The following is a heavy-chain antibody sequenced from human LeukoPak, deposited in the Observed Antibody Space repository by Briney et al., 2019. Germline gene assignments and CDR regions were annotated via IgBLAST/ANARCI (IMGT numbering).Heavy chain of an antibody. J-gene: IGHJ3*02. CDR2: IYYSGST. Sequence: PSETLSLTCTVSGGSISSYYGSWIRQPPGKGPEWIGYIYYSGSTNYNPSLKSRVTISVDTSKNQFSLKLSSVTAADTAVYYCAACSGGSCYRNDAFDTWGQGTMVTVSS. D-gene: IGHD2-15*01. V-gene: IGHV4-59*01. CDR1: GGSISSYY. CDR3: AACSGGSCYRNDAFDT.